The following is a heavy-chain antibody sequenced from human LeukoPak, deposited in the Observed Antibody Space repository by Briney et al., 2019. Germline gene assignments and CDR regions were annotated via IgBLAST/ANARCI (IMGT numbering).Heavy chain of an antibody. V-gene: IGHV4-38-2*01. Sequence: PSETLSLTCAVSGYSINSAYYWGWIRQPPGKGLEWIASMYHSGITYYNSSLKSRATISVDTSKNQFSLKLNSVTAADTSVYYCARLTPGKNWFDPWGHGTLGTVSS. J-gene: IGHJ5*02. D-gene: IGHD3-10*01. CDR1: GYSINSAYY. CDR2: MYHSGIT. CDR3: ARLTPGKNWFDP.